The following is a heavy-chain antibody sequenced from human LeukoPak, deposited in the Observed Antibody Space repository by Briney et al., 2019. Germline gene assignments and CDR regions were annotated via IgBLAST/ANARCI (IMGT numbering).Heavy chain of an antibody. D-gene: IGHD2-2*01. CDR3: AEGSLHCSTISCPNDY. Sequence: GGSLRLSCAASGFTFSSYAMSWVRQAPGKGLEWVSAISGSGGSTYYADSVKGRFTISRDNSKNTLYLQMNSLRAEDTAVYYCAEGSLHCSTISCPNDYWGQGTLVTVSS. J-gene: IGHJ4*02. V-gene: IGHV3-23*01. CDR1: GFTFSSYA. CDR2: ISGSGGST.